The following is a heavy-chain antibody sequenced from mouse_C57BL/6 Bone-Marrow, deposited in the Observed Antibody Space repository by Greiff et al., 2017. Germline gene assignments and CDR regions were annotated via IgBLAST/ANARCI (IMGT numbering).Heavy chain of an antibody. Sequence: VQLQESGAELARPGASVKLSCTASGYTFTSYGICWLMQRIGQGLEWFGEILPSSGNTYYNEKFKGKATLTADKSSSTAYMEFRSLTSEDSAVYFCASPAYFDYWGQGTTLTVTS. J-gene: IGHJ2*01. CDR2: ILPSSGNT. CDR3: ASPAYFDY. CDR1: GYTFTSYG. V-gene: IGHV1-81*01.